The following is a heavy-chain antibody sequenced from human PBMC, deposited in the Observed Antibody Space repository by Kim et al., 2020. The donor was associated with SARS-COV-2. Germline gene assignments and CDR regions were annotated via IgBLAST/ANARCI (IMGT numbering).Heavy chain of an antibody. V-gene: IGHV4-34*01. Sequence: SETLSLTCAVYGGSFSGYYWSWIRQPPGKGLEWIGEINHSGSTNYNPSLKSRVTISVDTSKNQFSLKLSSVTAADTAVYYCARFMVRYNWFDPWGQGTLVTVSS. D-gene: IGHD3-10*01. J-gene: IGHJ5*02. CDR1: GGSFSGYY. CDR3: ARFMVRYNWFDP. CDR2: INHSGST.